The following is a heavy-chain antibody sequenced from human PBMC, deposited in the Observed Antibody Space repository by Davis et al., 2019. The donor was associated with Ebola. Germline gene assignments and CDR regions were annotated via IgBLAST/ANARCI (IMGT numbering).Heavy chain of an antibody. Sequence: GGSLRLSCKGSGYSFTSYWIVWVRQMPGKGLECMGIIFPGDSDTRYSPSFQGQVTISADKSISTAYLQWSSLKASDTAMYYCARGSSVVDAFDIWGQGTMVTVSS. CDR1: GYSFTSYW. J-gene: IGHJ3*02. CDR3: ARGSSVVDAFDI. V-gene: IGHV5-51*01. D-gene: IGHD2-2*01. CDR2: IFPGDSDT.